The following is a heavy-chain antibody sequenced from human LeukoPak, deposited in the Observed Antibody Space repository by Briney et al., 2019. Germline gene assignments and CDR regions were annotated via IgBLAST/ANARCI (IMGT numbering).Heavy chain of an antibody. Sequence: PGGSLRLSCAASGFTFSSYGMHWVRQAPGKGREWVAFIRYDGSSKYYADSVKGRFTISRDNSKNTLYLQMNSLRAEDTAVYYCAKDLTRYCSGGSCYYMDVWGKGTTVTVS. V-gene: IGHV3-30*02. CDR2: IRYDGSSK. CDR3: AKDLTRYCSGGSCYYMDV. CDR1: GFTFSSYG. D-gene: IGHD2-15*01. J-gene: IGHJ6*03.